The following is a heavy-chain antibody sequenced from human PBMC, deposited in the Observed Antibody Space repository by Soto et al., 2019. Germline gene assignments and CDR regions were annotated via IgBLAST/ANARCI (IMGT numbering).Heavy chain of an antibody. D-gene: IGHD3-16*01. CDR2: LYTEGTT. CDR1: GLTVSHNY. CDR3: VRPRPSGENYGMDV. V-gene: IGHV3-53*01. J-gene: IGHJ6*02. Sequence: ALRLSCVASGLTVSHNYMAWVRQAPEMGLEWVSILYTEGTTYYADSVKGRFTISRDSSKNTLSLQMDSLRAEDTAVYYCVRPRPSGENYGMDVWGQGTTVTVSS.